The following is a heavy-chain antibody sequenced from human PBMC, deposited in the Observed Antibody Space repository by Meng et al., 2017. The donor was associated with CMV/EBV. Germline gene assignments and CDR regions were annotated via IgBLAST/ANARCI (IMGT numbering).Heavy chain of an antibody. CDR1: GFTFSSYG. V-gene: IGHV3-30*02. J-gene: IGHJ5*02. CDR3: ATLAATRNWFDP. CDR2: IRYDGSNK. D-gene: IGHD6-13*01. Sequence: GESLKISCAASGFTFSSYGMHWVRQAPGKGLEWVAFIRYDGSNKYYADSVKGRFTISRANSKNTLYLQMNSLRAEDTAVYYCATLAATRNWFDPWGQGTLVTVSS.